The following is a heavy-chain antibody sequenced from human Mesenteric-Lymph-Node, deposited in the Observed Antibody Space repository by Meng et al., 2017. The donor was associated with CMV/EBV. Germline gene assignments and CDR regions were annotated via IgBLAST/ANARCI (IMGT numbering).Heavy chain of an antibody. CDR2: IYYSGST. J-gene: IGHJ5*02. CDR3: ARNEYSSLRFDP. D-gene: IGHD6-6*01. Sequence: SETLSLTCTVSGGSISSSSYYWGWLRQPPGKGLEWIGSIYYSGSTYYNPSLKSRVTISVDTSKNQFSLKLSSVTAADTAVYYCARNEYSSLRFDPWGQGTLVTVSS. V-gene: IGHV4-39*01. CDR1: GGSISSSSYY.